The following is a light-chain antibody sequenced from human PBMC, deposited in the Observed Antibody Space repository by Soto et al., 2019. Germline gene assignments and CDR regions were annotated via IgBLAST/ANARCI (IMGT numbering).Light chain of an antibody. CDR1: QSVLYISNNKNY. CDR2: WAS. J-gene: IGKJ1*01. CDR3: QQYYSTLSWT. Sequence: DIVMTQSPDSLAVSLGERATINCKSSQSVLYISNNKNYLAWYQQKPGQPPKLLIYWASTRESGVPDRFSGSGSGTDFTLTISSLQAEDVAVYYCQQYYSTLSWTFGQGTKVDIK. V-gene: IGKV4-1*01.